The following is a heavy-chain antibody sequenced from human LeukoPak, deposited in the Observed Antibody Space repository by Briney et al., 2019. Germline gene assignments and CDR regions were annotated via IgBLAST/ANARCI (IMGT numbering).Heavy chain of an antibody. J-gene: IGHJ5*02. CDR3: ARGRAPYGSGSFNWFDP. D-gene: IGHD3-10*01. Sequence: SETLSLTCAVYGGSFSGYYWSWIRQPPGKGLEWIGYIYYSGSTNYNPSLKSRVTISVDTSKNQFSLKLSSVTAADTAVYYCARGRAPYGSGSFNWFDPWGLGTLVTVSS. CDR2: IYYSGST. V-gene: IGHV4-59*01. CDR1: GGSFSGYY.